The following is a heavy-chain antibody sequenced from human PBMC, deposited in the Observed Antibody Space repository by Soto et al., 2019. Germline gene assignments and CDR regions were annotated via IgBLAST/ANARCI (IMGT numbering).Heavy chain of an antibody. V-gene: IGHV3-7*01. J-gene: IGHJ6*02. CDR1: GFTFSSYW. CDR3: ARDDGSGSYEGLYYYGMDV. D-gene: IGHD3-10*01. Sequence: GGSLRLSCAASGFTFSSYWMSWVRQAPGKGLEWVANIKQDGSEKYYVDSVKGRFTISRDNAKNSLYLQMNSLRAEDTAVYYCARDDGSGSYEGLYYYGMDVWGQGTTVIVSS. CDR2: IKQDGSEK.